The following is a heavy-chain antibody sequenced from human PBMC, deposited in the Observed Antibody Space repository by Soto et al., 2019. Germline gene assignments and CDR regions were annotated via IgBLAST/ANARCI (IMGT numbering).Heavy chain of an antibody. CDR3: AKDTNSYGYAEYFQH. Sequence: PGGSLRLSCAASGFTFSSYAMSWVRQAPGKGLEWVSAISGSGGSTYYADSVKGRFTISRDNSKNTLYLQMNSLRAEDTAVYYCAKDTNSYGYAEYFQHWGQGTLVTVSS. CDR2: ISGSGGST. D-gene: IGHD5-18*01. V-gene: IGHV3-23*01. CDR1: GFTFSSYA. J-gene: IGHJ1*01.